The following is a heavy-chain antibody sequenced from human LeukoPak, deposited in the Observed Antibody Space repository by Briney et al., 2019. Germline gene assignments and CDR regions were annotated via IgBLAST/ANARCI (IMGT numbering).Heavy chain of an antibody. D-gene: IGHD3-10*01. J-gene: IGHJ6*03. CDR1: GYTFTSYA. CDR2: MNPNSGNT. V-gene: IGHV1-8*03. CDR3: ARVRGAGYYYYMDV. Sequence: GASVKVSCKASGYTFTSYAMNWVRQAPGQGLEWMGWMNPNSGNTGYAQKFQGRVTITRNTSISTAYMELSSLRSEDTAVYYCARVRGAGYYYYMDVWGKGTTVTVSS.